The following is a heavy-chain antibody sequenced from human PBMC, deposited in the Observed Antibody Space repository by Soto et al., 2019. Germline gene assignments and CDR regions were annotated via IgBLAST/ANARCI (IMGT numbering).Heavy chain of an antibody. D-gene: IGHD2-2*01. Sequence: PSETLSLTCTVSGGSISSSSYYWGWIRQPPGKGLEWFGSIYYSGSTYYNPSLKSRVTISVDTSKNQFSLKLSSVTAADTAVYYCARGPEYCISTSCYYGLGYYYYGMDVWGQGTTVT. CDR1: GGSISSSSYY. V-gene: IGHV4-39*01. J-gene: IGHJ6*02. CDR2: IYYSGST. CDR3: ARGPEYCISTSCYYGLGYYYYGMDV.